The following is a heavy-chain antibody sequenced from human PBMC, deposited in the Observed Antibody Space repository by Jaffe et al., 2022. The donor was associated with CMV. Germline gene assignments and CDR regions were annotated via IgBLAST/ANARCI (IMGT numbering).Heavy chain of an antibody. D-gene: IGHD3-10*01. Sequence: EVQLLESGGGFVQPGGSLRLSCAVSGFTFSNYAVSWVRQAPGKGLEWVSGISVSGVATHDPDSVKGRFTISRDNSKNTLYLHMTSLRDDDTAVYYCARDLYGYYAMDVWGQGTSVSVSS. J-gene: IGHJ6*02. V-gene: IGHV3-23*01. CDR1: GFTFSNYA. CDR2: ISVSGVAT. CDR3: ARDLYGYYAMDV.